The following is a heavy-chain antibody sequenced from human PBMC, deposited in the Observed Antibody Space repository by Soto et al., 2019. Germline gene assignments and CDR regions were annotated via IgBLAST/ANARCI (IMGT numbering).Heavy chain of an antibody. CDR2: ISPIFGTA. CDR3: ARGEGPRYDFWSGSLDYYGMDV. CDR1: VYSLTSNG. J-gene: IGHJ6*02. Sequence: SVKVSCKSSVYSLTSNGISWVRQAPGQGLEWMGWISPIFGTANYAQKFQGRVTITEDESTSTDYMELSSLRSEDTAVYYCARGEGPRYDFWSGSLDYYGMDVWGQGTTVTVSS. D-gene: IGHD3-3*01. V-gene: IGHV1-69*13.